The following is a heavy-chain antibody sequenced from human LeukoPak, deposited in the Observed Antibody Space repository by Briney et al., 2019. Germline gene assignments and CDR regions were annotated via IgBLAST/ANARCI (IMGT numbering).Heavy chain of an antibody. Sequence: SETLSLTCAVYGGSFSGYYWGWIRQPPGKGLEWIGEINHSGSTNYNPSLKSRVTISGDTSKNQFSLRLSSVTAADTAVYYCARASYSYDINGWVPFDYWGQGTLVTVSS. J-gene: IGHJ4*02. CDR2: INHSGST. D-gene: IGHD3-22*01. CDR1: GGSFSGYY. V-gene: IGHV4-34*01. CDR3: ARASYSYDINGWVPFDY.